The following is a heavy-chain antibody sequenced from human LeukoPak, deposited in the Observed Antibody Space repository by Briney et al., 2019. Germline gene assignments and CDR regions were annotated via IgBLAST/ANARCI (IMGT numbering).Heavy chain of an antibody. CDR2: ISSSGSTI. Sequence: PGGSLRLSCAASGFTFSSYEMNWVRQAPGEGLEWVSYISSSGSTIYYADSVKGRFTISRDNAKNSLYLQMNSLRAEDTAVYYCARAIVYYDFWSGPLNFDYWGQGTLVTVSS. CDR1: GFTFSSYE. CDR3: ARAIVYYDFWSGPLNFDY. J-gene: IGHJ4*02. V-gene: IGHV3-48*03. D-gene: IGHD3-3*01.